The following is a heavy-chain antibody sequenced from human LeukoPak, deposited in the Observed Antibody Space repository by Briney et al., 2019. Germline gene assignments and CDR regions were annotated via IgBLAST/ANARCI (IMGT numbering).Heavy chain of an antibody. J-gene: IGHJ6*02. D-gene: IGHD4-17*01. CDR3: ARVPPYGDYRYYYYGMDV. Sequence: EASVKVSCKASGGTFSSYAVSWVRQAPGQGLEWMGGIIPIFGTANYAQKFQGRVTITADESTSTAYMELSSLRSEDTAVYYCARVPPYGDYRYYYYGMDVRGQGTTVTVSS. CDR1: GGTFSSYA. CDR2: IIPIFGTA. V-gene: IGHV1-69*13.